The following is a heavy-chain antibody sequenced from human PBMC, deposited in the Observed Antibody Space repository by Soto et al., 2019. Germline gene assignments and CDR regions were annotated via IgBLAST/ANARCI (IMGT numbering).Heavy chain of an antibody. V-gene: IGHV3-30*18. J-gene: IGHJ4*02. Sequence: QVQLVESGGGVVQPGRSLRLSCVASGFTFRSYGMHWVRQAPGKGLEWVAVVSYSGNDKKFADSVKGRFTISRDNSKDTLYLQMNSLRAEDTAIYYCAKDGDEAAAGYYFDYWGQGTLFTVSS. CDR1: GFTFRSYG. D-gene: IGHD6-13*01. CDR3: AKDGDEAAAGYYFDY. CDR2: VSYSGNDK.